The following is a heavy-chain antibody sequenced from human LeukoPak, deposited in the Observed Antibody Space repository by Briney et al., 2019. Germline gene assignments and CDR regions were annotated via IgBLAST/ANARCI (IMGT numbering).Heavy chain of an antibody. V-gene: IGHV4-59*08. J-gene: IGHJ4*02. Sequence: SETLSLTCTVSGGSISSYYWSWIRQPPGKGLEWIGYIYYSGSTNYNPSLKSRVTISVDTSKNQFSLKLSSVTAADTAVYYCARHRPQWLRAYYFDYWGQGTLVTVSS. D-gene: IGHD5-12*01. CDR1: GGSISSYY. CDR3: ARHRPQWLRAYYFDY. CDR2: IYYSGST.